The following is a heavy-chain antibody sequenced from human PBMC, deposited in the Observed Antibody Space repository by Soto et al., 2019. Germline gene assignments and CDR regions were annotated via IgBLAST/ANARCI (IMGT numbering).Heavy chain of an antibody. D-gene: IGHD5-18*01. CDR3: ARDMRYGYYFDY. Sequence: ALVKVSCKAPGYTFTSYGISWARQAPGQGLEWMGWISAYNGNTNYAQKLQGRVTMTTDTSTSTAYMELRSLRSDDTAVYYCARDMRYGYYFDYWGQGTLVTVS. CDR1: GYTFTSYG. CDR2: ISAYNGNT. V-gene: IGHV1-18*01. J-gene: IGHJ4*02.